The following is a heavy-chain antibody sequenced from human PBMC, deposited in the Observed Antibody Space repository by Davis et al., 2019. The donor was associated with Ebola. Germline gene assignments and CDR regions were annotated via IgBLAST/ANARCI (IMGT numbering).Heavy chain of an antibody. CDR1: GGTFCRNG. CDR2: IIPIFGTA. D-gene: IGHD7-27*01. CDR3: ARDHVWGGAGRLAHNWFDP. V-gene: IGHV1-69*13. J-gene: IGHJ5*02. Sequence: SVQVTCKASGGTFCRNGISWVRQAPAQGLEWMGGIIPIFGTANYAQKFQGRVTITADESTSTGYMELNSLRSEDTAAYYSARDHVWGGAGRLAHNWFDPWGQGTLVTVSS.